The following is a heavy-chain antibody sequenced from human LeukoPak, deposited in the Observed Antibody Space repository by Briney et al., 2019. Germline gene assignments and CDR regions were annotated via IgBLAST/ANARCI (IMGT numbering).Heavy chain of an antibody. CDR2: ISWNSGSI. V-gene: IGHV3-9*01. D-gene: IGHD6-13*01. J-gene: IGHJ4*02. CDR1: GFTFDDYA. CDR3: ARTLVEDY. Sequence: GGSLRLSCAASGFTFDDYAMHWVRQAPGKGLEWVSGISWNSGSIGYADSVKGRFTISRDNAKSSLYLQMNSLRAEDTAVYYCARTLVEDYWGQGTLVTVSS.